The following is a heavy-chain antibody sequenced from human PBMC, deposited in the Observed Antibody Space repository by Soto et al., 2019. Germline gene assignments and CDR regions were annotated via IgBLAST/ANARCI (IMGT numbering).Heavy chain of an antibody. D-gene: IGHD6-19*01. V-gene: IGHV4-61*01. J-gene: IGHJ5*02. CDR3: ARVSGRYSSGQNSFDP. CDR1: GGSASSGSYY. Sequence: SETLSLTCTVSGGSASSGSYYWSWIRQPPGKGLEWIGYIYYSGSTNYNPSLKSRVTISVDTSKNQFSLKLSSVTAADTAVYYCARVSGRYSSGQNSFDPWGQGTLVTVSS. CDR2: IYYSGST.